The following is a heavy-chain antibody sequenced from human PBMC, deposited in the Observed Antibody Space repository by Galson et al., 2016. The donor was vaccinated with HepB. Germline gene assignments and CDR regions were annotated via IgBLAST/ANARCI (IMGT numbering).Heavy chain of an antibody. CDR2: ISGTGTYI. V-gene: IGHV3-21*06. Sequence: SLRLSCAASGFTFITYSMNWVRQAPGKGLEWVSSISGTGTYIYYAESVNGRFTISRDNAKNLLYLQMNSLRAEDTAVYYCARGSNYDILTGYLSWGQGTLVTVSS. CDR1: GFTFITYS. CDR3: ARGSNYDILTGYLS. J-gene: IGHJ4*02. D-gene: IGHD3-9*01.